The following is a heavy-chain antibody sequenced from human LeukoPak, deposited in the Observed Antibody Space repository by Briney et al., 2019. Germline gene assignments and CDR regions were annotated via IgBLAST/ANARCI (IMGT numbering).Heavy chain of an antibody. J-gene: IGHJ4*02. CDR1: GFTFSDYY. V-gene: IGHV3-11*04. D-gene: IGHD2-2*02. CDR3: ARDRFVVVPAAIYALDY. Sequence: PGGSLRLSCAASGFTFSDYYMSWIRQAPGKGLEWVSYIRSSGSTIYYADSVKGRFTISRDNAKNSLYLQMNSLRAEDTAVYYCARDRFVVVPAAIYALDYWGQGTLVTVSS. CDR2: IRSSGSTI.